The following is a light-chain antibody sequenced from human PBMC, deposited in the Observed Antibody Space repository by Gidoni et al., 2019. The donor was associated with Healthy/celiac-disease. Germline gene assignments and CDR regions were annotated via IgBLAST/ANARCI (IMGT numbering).Light chain of an antibody. CDR3: CSYAGSYTFVV. J-gene: IGLJ2*01. CDR1: SSDVGGNNY. Sequence: QSALTQHSAVSGSTGQSVTISCTGTSSDVGGNNYVSWYQHHPGKAPKRMIYDVSKRPSGVPDRFSGSKSGNTASLTISGLQSEDEADYSCCSYAGSYTFVVFGGGTKLTVL. V-gene: IGLV2-11*01. CDR2: DVS.